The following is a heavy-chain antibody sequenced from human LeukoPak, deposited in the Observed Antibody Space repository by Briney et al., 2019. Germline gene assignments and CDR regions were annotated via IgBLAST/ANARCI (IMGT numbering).Heavy chain of an antibody. J-gene: IGHJ4*02. Sequence: SETLSLTCTVSGGSISSDKYYWSWIRQHPGKGLEWIGYIYDSGSTYYNPSLKSRVTISVDRSKNQFSLKLSSVTAADTAVYYCASQQWLVQLFDYWGQGTLVTVSS. CDR3: ASQQWLVQLFDY. CDR1: GGSISSDKYY. D-gene: IGHD6-19*01. V-gene: IGHV4-31*03. CDR2: IYDSGST.